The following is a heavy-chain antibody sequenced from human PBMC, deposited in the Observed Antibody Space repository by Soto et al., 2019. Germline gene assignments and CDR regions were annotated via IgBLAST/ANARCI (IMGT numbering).Heavy chain of an antibody. CDR3: ARTRSFTLGFYQDGMDV. Sequence: GESLKVSCEASGYSFVSYWIGWVRQMPGKDLEWMGIIYRSDSDTRYSPSFQGQVTISAHKSLRTAYLQWTSLKASDTALYYCARTRSFTLGFYQDGMDVWGEGTPVTVSS. J-gene: IGHJ6*04. D-gene: IGHD2-2*01. CDR2: IYRSDSDT. V-gene: IGHV5-51*01. CDR1: GYSFVSYW.